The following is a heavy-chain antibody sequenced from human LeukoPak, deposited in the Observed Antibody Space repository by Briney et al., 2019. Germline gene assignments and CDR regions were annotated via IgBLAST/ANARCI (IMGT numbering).Heavy chain of an antibody. CDR2: FSGSGDRT. CDR3: ARRGSYYPFDY. D-gene: IGHD1-26*01. CDR1: GFTFTGYA. V-gene: IGHV3-23*01. J-gene: IGHJ4*02. Sequence: GGSLRLSCAASGFTFTGYAMLWVRQAPGKGLEWVSGFSGSGDRTYYADSVKGRFTISRDNSKNTLYLQMNNLRAGDTAVYYCARRGSYYPFDYWGQGTLVTVSS.